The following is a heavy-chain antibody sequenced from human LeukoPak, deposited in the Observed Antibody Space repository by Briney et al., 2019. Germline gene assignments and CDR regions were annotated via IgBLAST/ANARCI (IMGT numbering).Heavy chain of an antibody. CDR3: ATDRREYYYYGMDV. Sequence: ASVKVSCKVSGYTLTELSMHWVRQAPGKGLEWMGGFDPEDGETIYAQKFQGRVTMTEDTSTDTAYVELSSLRSEDTAVYYCATDRREYYYYGMDVWGQGTTVTVSS. V-gene: IGHV1-24*01. CDR1: GYTLTELS. J-gene: IGHJ6*02. CDR2: FDPEDGET.